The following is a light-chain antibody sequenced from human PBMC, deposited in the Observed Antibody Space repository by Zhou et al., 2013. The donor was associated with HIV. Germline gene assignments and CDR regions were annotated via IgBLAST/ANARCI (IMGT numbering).Light chain of an antibody. V-gene: IGKV3-15*01. Sequence: EIVMTQSPATLSLSPGERATLSCRASEKVASNVAWYQQRLGQPPRLLIFDASTRATGIPDRFSGSGAGTDFTLTISGLHSEDFAFYYCQQYNIWPRTFGQGTKVDI. CDR1: EKVASN. CDR3: QQYNIWPRT. J-gene: IGKJ1*01. CDR2: DAS.